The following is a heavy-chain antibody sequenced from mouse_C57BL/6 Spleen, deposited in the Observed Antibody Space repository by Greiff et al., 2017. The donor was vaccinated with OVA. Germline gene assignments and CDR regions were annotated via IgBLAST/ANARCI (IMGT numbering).Heavy chain of an antibody. Sequence: EVQLQQSGPGLVKPSQSLSLTCSVTGYSITSGYYWNWIRQFPGNKLEWMGYISYDGSNNYNPSLKNRISITRDTSKNQFFLKLNSVTTEDTATYYCARGEVYDGYWGYAMDYWGQGTSVTVSS. J-gene: IGHJ4*01. CDR2: ISYDGSN. CDR1: GYSITSGYY. V-gene: IGHV3-6*01. CDR3: ARGEVYDGYWGYAMDY. D-gene: IGHD2-3*01.